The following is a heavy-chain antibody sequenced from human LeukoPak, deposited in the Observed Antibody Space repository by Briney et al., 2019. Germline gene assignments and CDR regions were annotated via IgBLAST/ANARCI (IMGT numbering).Heavy chain of an antibody. Sequence: GGSLRLSCAASGFTFSSYLMSWVRQAPGKGLEWVANIKQDGSEKYYVDSVKGRFTISRDKAKNSLYRQMNSLRAEDTAVYYCARDGYSRALTSADDAFDIWGQGTMVTVSS. J-gene: IGHJ3*02. D-gene: IGHD5-12*01. CDR3: ARDGYSRALTSADDAFDI. CDR1: GFTFSSYL. V-gene: IGHV3-7*05. CDR2: IKQDGSEK.